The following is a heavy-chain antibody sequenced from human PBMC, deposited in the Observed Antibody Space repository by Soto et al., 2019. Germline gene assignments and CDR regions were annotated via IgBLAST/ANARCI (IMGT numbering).Heavy chain of an antibody. CDR3: EKRSSSSTFAY. D-gene: IGHD6-6*01. J-gene: IGHJ4*02. CDR2: ISGSDDST. V-gene: IGHV3-23*01. Sequence: EVQLLESGGGLVQPGESLRLSCAASGFTFSSYAMSWVRQAPGKGLEWGSVISGSDDSTYYADSVKGRFTISRDNSKNTLYLQMNSLRAEDTAVYYCEKRSSSSTFAYWGQGTLVTVSS. CDR1: GFTFSSYA.